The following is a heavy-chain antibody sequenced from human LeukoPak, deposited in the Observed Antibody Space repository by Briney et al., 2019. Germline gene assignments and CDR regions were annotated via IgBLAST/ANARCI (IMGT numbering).Heavy chain of an antibody. CDR1: GYTFTRFW. CDR3: ARRLSSTPLYDF. J-gene: IGHJ4*02. Sequence: GESLKISCKGSGYTFTRFWIGWVRQMPGKGLEWMGIIYPGDSDTRYSSSFQGQVTISADKSISTAYLQWSSLKASDTAMYYCARRLSSTPLYDFWGQGTLVTVSS. V-gene: IGHV5-51*01. CDR2: IYPGDSDT. D-gene: IGHD2-2*01.